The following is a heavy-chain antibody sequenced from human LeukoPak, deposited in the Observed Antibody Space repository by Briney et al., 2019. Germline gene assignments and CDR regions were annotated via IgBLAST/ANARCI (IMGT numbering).Heavy chain of an antibody. D-gene: IGHD4-17*01. Sequence: KPSETLSLTCTVSGGSISSGGYYWDWIRQPPGKGLEWIGSIYYDGSTYYNPSLKSRVTMAVDTSKNQFSLRLTSVTAADTAVYFCTREDYGDASIDYWGQGTLVTVSS. CDR1: GGSISSGGYY. CDR2: IYYDGST. J-gene: IGHJ4*02. V-gene: IGHV4-39*07. CDR3: TREDYGDASIDY.